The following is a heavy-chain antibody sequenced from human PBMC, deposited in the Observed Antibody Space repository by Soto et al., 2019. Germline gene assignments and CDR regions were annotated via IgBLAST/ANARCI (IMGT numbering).Heavy chain of an antibody. D-gene: IGHD3-16*02. Sequence: GSLRLSCAASGSTFSSYGMHWVRQAPGKGLEWVAVISYDGSNKYYADSVKGRFTISRDNSKNTLYLQMNSLRAEDTAVYYCAKESIVGAFDIWGQGTMVTVSS. V-gene: IGHV3-30*18. J-gene: IGHJ3*02. CDR2: ISYDGSNK. CDR3: AKESIVGAFDI. CDR1: GSTFSSYG.